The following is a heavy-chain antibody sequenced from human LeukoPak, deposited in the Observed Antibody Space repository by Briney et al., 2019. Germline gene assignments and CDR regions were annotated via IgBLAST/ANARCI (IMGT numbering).Heavy chain of an antibody. CDR2: IYTSGST. Sequence: SETLSLTCTVSGGSISSGSYYWSWIRQPAGKGLEWIGRIYTSGSTNYNPSLKSRVTISVDTSKNQFSLKLSSVTAADTAVYYCARSWYYDFWSGLNWFDPWGQGTLVTVSS. J-gene: IGHJ5*02. CDR1: GGSISSGSYY. CDR3: ARSWYYDFWSGLNWFDP. V-gene: IGHV4-61*02. D-gene: IGHD3-3*01.